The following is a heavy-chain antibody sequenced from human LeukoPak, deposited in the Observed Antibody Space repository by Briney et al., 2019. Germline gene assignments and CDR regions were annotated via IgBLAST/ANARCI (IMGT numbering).Heavy chain of an antibody. D-gene: IGHD2-21*02. V-gene: IGHV1-69*04. CDR3: ARVSDVVVTAIDAFDI. CDR1: GGTFSSYA. J-gene: IGHJ3*02. Sequence: GASVKVSCKASGGTFSSYAISWVRQAPGQGLEWMGRIFPILGIANYAQKFQGRVTITADKSTSTAYMELSSLRSEDTAVFYCARVSDVVVTAIDAFDIWGQGTMVTVSS. CDR2: IFPILGIA.